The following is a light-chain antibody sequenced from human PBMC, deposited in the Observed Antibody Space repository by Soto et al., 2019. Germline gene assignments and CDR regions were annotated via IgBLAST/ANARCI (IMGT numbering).Light chain of an antibody. V-gene: IGKV1-5*03. J-gene: IGKJ4*01. CDR1: KSISSW. Sequence: DIPMTKSPSTLSAYVGDRVTITCHTGKSISSWLAWYQQKTGKAHELLIYKASSLESGVPSRFSGSGPWTEFTLTISSLQPDDFANYYCQQYTSYSLTFGGGNKLEIK. CDR3: QQYTSYSLT. CDR2: KAS.